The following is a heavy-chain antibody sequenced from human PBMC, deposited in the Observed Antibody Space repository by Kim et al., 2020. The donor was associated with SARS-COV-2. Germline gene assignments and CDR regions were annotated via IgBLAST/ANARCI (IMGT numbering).Heavy chain of an antibody. CDR3: ARGLDY. CDR2: FYSGTT. J-gene: IGHJ4*02. Sequence: FYSGTTYYTPSLKSRLTISVDTSKNQFSLKLTSVTAADTAVYYCARGLDYWGQGTLVTVSS. V-gene: IGHV4-39*01.